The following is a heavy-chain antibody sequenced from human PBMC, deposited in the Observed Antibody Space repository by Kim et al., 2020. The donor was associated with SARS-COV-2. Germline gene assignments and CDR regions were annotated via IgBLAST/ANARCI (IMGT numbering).Heavy chain of an antibody. D-gene: IGHD3-10*01. J-gene: IGHJ6*02. CDR3: AGPEPDYGSGNYGMDL. CDR1: GGTFSSYA. CDR2: IIPIFGTA. V-gene: IGHV1-69*13. Sequence: SVKVSCKASGGTFSSYAISWVRQAPGQGLEWMGGIIPIFGTANYAQKFQGRVTITADESTGTAYMELSSLRSEDTAVYYCAGPEPDYGSGNYGMDLWGQGPTDTVSS.